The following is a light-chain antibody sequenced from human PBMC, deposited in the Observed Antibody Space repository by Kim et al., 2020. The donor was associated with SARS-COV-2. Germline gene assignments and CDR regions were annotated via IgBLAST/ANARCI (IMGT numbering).Light chain of an antibody. V-gene: IGKV1-9*01. CDR1: QGISSY. Sequence: DIQLTQSPSFLPASVGDRVTITCRASQGISSYLAWYQQKPGKAPKLLIYAASTLQSGVPSRFSGSGSGTEFTLTISSLQPEDFATYYCQQLNSYPRLTFGGGTKVDIK. CDR2: AAS. J-gene: IGKJ4*01. CDR3: QQLNSYPRLT.